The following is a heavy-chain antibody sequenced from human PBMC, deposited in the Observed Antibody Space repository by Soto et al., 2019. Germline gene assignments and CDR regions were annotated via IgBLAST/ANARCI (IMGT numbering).Heavy chain of an antibody. CDR3: AWGGIAALGKGEGAFDI. CDR1: GDSVSSNSAA. D-gene: IGHD6-13*01. CDR2: TYYRSKWYN. V-gene: IGHV6-1*01. Sequence: PSQTLSLTCAISGDSVSSNSAAWNWIRQSPSRGLEWLGRTYYRSKWYNDYAVSVKSRITINPDTSKNQFSLQLNSVTPEDTAVYYCAWGGIAALGKGEGAFDIWGQGTMVTVSS. J-gene: IGHJ3*02.